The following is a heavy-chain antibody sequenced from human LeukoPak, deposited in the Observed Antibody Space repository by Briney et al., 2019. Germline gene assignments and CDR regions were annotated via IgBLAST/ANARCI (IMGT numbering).Heavy chain of an antibody. D-gene: IGHD2-21*02. CDR1: GFTFSDYY. J-gene: IGHJ1*01. Sequence: PGGSLRLSCAASGFTFSDYYMSWIRQAPGKGLEWLSYISSSGSTIYYADSVKGRFTISRDNAKNSLYLQMNSLRAEDTAVYYCARGCAYCGGDCYCEYFQHWGQGTLVTVSS. CDR3: ARGCAYCGGDCYCEYFQH. V-gene: IGHV3-11*04. CDR2: ISSSGSTI.